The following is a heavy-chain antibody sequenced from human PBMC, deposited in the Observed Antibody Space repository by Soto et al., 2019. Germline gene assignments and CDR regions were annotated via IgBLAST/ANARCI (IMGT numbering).Heavy chain of an antibody. D-gene: IGHD6-6*01. J-gene: IGHJ4*02. CDR2: IYYSGST. V-gene: IGHV4-59*01. CDR1: GGSISSYY. Sequence: SETLSLTCTVSGGSISSYYWSWIRQPPGKGLEWIGYIYYSGSTSYNPSLKSRVTISVDTSKNQFSLKLSSVTAADTAVYYCAALRGGIAPRLDYWGQGTLVTVSS. CDR3: AALRGGIAPRLDY.